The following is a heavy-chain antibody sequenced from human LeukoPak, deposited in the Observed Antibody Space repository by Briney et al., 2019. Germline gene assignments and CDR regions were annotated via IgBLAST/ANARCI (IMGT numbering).Heavy chain of an antibody. V-gene: IGHV3-23*01. CDR1: GFTFSSYA. D-gene: IGHD3-22*01. CDR2: ISGSGGST. CDR3: ARDPDYYDSGGYYYDFGY. J-gene: IGHJ4*02. Sequence: PGGSLRLSCAASGFTFSSYAMSWVRQAPGKGLEWVSAISGSGGSTYYADSVKGRFTISRDNSKNTLYLQMNSLRAEDTAVYYCARDPDYYDSGGYYYDFGYWGQGTLVTVSS.